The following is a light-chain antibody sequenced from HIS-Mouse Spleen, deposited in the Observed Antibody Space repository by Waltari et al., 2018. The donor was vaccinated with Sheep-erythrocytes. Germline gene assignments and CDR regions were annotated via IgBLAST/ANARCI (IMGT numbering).Light chain of an antibody. CDR1: QSISSY. Sequence: DFKTTPAPASVSASVGHRVSIACRASQSISSYLNWYQQKPGKAPKLLIYAASSLQSGVPSRFSGSGSGTDFTLTISSLQPEDFATYYCQQSYSTPPLTFGGGTKVEIK. CDR2: AAS. V-gene: IGKV1-39*01. CDR3: QQSYSTPPLT. J-gene: IGKJ4*01.